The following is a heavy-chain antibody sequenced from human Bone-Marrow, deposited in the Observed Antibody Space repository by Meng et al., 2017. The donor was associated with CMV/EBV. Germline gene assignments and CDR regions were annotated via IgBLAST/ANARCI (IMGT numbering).Heavy chain of an antibody. Sequence: GESLKISCAASGFTFSRYWMSWVRQAPGKGLEWVAFISYDGNRKYYADSVEGRFTVSRDNSENTLFLQMNSLRVEDTALYYCARDLPSSLGMDVWGQGTTVTVSS. J-gene: IGHJ6*02. CDR2: ISYDGNRK. D-gene: IGHD1-26*01. CDR3: ARDLPSSLGMDV. CDR1: GFTFSRYW. V-gene: IGHV3-30-3*01.